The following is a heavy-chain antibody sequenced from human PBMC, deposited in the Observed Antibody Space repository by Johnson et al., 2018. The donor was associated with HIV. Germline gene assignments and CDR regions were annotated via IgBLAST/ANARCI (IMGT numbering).Heavy chain of an antibody. Sequence: QLVESGGGVVQPGRSLRLSCAASGFTFSTYAMHWVRQAPGKGLEWVAIISYDGGNKYYTDSVKGRFTISRDNSKNTLYLQMNSLRADDTAVYYCARGRGSSLLVGHDAFDVWGQVTMVTVSS. CDR1: GFTFSTYA. J-gene: IGHJ3*01. D-gene: IGHD6-13*01. CDR3: ARGRGSSLLVGHDAFDV. CDR2: ISYDGGNK. V-gene: IGHV3-30*04.